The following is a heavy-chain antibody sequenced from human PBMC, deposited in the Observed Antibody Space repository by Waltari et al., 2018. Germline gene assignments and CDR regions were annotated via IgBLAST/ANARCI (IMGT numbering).Heavy chain of an antibody. CDR1: GGSIISDF. CDR2: ISNSGST. V-gene: IGHV4-59*01. CDR3: HRSESYGMDV. J-gene: IGHJ6*02. Sequence: QVQLQESGPGLVKPSETLSLTCRVPGGSIISDFWSWIRQPPGEGLEWIGYISNSGSTHYNPSLESRVTISVDTSRTRFSLRLSSVTAADTAVYYCHRSESYGMDVWGPGTTVTVSS.